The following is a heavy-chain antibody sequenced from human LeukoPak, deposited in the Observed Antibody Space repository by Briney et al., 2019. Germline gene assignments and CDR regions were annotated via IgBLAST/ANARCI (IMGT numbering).Heavy chain of an antibody. CDR2: INSDGSST. CDR3: ARDRRRTTVVTEFDP. Sequence: GGSLRLSCAASGFTFSSYWMHWVRQAPGKGLVWVSRINSDGSSTSYADSVKGRFTISRDNAKNTLYLQMNSLRAEDTAVYYWARDRRRTTVVTEFDPWGQGTLVTVSS. J-gene: IGHJ5*02. CDR1: GFTFSSYW. D-gene: IGHD4-23*01. V-gene: IGHV3-74*01.